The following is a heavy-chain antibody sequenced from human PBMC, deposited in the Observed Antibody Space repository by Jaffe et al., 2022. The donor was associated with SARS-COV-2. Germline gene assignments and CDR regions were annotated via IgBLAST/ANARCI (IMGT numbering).Heavy chain of an antibody. CDR2: IYWDDDK. CDR1: GFSLSTSGVG. V-gene: IGHV2-5*02. D-gene: IGHD6-13*01. CDR3: AHSRGSSWPSMDWYFDL. J-gene: IGHJ2*01. Sequence: QITLKESGPTLVKPTQTLTLTCTFSGFSLSTSGVGVGWIRQPPGKALEWLALIYWDDDKRYSPSLKSRLTITKDTSKNQVVLTMTNMDPVDTATYYCAHSRGSSWPSMDWYFDLWGRGTLVTVSS.